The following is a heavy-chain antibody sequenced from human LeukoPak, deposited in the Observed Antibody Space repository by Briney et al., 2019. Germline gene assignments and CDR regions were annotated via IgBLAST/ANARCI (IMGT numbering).Heavy chain of an antibody. D-gene: IGHD2-2*01. V-gene: IGHV3-33*01. CDR2: IWYDGSNK. J-gene: IGHJ5*02. CDR1: GFTFWSYG. CDR3: ARGFLYCSSTSCSNWFDP. Sequence: PGGSLRLSCAASGFTFWSYGMHWVRQAPGKGLEWVAVIWYDGSNKYYADSVKGRFTISRDNSKNTLYLQMNSLRAEDTAVYYCARGFLYCSSTSCSNWFDPWGQGTLVTVSS.